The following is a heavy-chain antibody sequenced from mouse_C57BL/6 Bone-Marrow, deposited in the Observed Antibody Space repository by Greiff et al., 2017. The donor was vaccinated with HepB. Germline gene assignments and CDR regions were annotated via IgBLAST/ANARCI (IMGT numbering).Heavy chain of an antibody. Sequence: QVQLHQPGAELVKPGASVKLSCKASGYTFTSYWMHWVKQRPGQGLEWIGMIHPNSGSTNYNEKFKSKATLTVDKSSSTAYMQLSSLTSEDSAVYYCARLGWLLRGDYYYAMDYWGQGTSVTVSS. V-gene: IGHV1-64*01. J-gene: IGHJ4*01. CDR2: IHPNSGST. CDR3: ARLGWLLRGDYYYAMDY. D-gene: IGHD2-3*01. CDR1: GYTFTSYW.